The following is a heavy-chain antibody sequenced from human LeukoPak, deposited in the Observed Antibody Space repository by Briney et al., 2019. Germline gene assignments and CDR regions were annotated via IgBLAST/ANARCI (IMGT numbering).Heavy chain of an antibody. V-gene: IGHV3-48*01. Sequence: GGSLRLSCAASGLTVSSNYMNWVRQAPGKGLEWVSYISSSSSTIYYADSVKGRFTISRDNAKNSLYLQMNSLRAEDTAVYYCARVSIAARGFDYWGQGTLVTVSS. D-gene: IGHD6-6*01. CDR1: GLTVSSNY. CDR3: ARVSIAARGFDY. J-gene: IGHJ4*02. CDR2: ISSSSSTI.